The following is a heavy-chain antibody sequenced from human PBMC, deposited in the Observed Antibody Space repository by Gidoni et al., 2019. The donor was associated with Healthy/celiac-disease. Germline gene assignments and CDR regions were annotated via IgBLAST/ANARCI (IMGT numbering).Heavy chain of an antibody. V-gene: IGHV4-39*01. D-gene: IGHD3-10*01. CDR1: GGSIGSTSYY. J-gene: IGHJ3*02. CDR3: ARPLAAQMVRGVPVAFDI. Sequence: QLQLQESGPGLVKPSETLSITCPVSGGSIGSTSYYWGWIRQPPGKGLEWIGSIYYSGSTSYNPSLKSRVTISVDTSKNQFSLKLSSVTAADTAVYYCARPLAAQMVRGVPVAFDIWGQGTMVTVSS. CDR2: IYYSGST.